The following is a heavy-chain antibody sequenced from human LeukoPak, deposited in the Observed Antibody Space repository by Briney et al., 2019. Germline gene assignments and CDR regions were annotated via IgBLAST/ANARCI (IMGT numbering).Heavy chain of an antibody. J-gene: IGHJ3*02. CDR3: ARGGRWELPRPYAFDI. Sequence: EASVKVSCKASGGTFSSYAISWVRQAPGQGLEWMGWISAYNGHTNYAQNVQGRVTMTTDTSTSTAYMELRRLRSDDTAIYYCARGGRWELPRPYAFDIWGQGTMVTVSS. CDR2: ISAYNGHT. V-gene: IGHV1-18*01. D-gene: IGHD1-26*01. CDR1: GGTFSSYA.